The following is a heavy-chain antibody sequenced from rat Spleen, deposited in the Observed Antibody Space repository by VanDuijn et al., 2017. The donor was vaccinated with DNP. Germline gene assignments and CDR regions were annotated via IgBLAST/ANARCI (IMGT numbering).Heavy chain of an antibody. CDR1: GFSLTTYG. CDR2: ISSGGDT. Sequence: QVQLKESGPGLVQPSQTLSLTCTVSGFSLTTYGVAWVRQPPGKGLEWIAAISSGGDTHYNSALKSRLSINRDIPESQVFLKVNSLQTEDTAIYFCSKDSYGYNFDYWGQGVMVTVSS. D-gene: IGHD1-6*01. CDR3: SKDSYGYNFDY. V-gene: IGHV2S12*01. J-gene: IGHJ2*01.